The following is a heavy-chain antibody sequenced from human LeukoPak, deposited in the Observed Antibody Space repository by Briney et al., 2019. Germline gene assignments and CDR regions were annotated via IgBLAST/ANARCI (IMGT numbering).Heavy chain of an antibody. CDR2: ISSSSSYI. Sequence: GGSLRLSCAASGFTFSSYSMNWVRQAPGKGLEWVSSISSSSSYIYYADSVKGRFTISRDNAKNTLYLQMNSLRAEDTAVYYCATPPTVTRNYWGQGILVTVSS. V-gene: IGHV3-21*04. CDR3: ATPPTVTRNY. J-gene: IGHJ4*02. CDR1: GFTFSSYS. D-gene: IGHD4-17*01.